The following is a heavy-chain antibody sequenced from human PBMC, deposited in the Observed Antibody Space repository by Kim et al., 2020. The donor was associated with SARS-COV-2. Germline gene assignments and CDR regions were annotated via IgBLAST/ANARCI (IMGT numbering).Heavy chain of an antibody. CDR2: INPSGGST. Sequence: ASVKVSCKASGYTFTSYYMHWVRQAPGQGLEWMGIINPSGGSTSYAQKFQGRVTMTRDTSTSTVYMELSSLRSEDTAVYYCARVVTVTTHEGWFDPWGQGTLVTVYS. J-gene: IGHJ5*02. D-gene: IGHD4-17*01. V-gene: IGHV1-46*01. CDR3: ARVVTVTTHEGWFDP. CDR1: GYTFTSYY.